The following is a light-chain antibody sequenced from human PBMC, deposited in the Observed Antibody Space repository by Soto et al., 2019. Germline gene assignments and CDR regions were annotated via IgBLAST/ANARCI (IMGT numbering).Light chain of an antibody. J-gene: IGKJ2*01. CDR3: QQSYSTPYT. Sequence: DIQMTQSPSSLSSSLLDIVTITCRASQSISSYLNWYQQKPGKAPKLLIYAASSLQSGVPSRFSGSGSGTDFTLTISSLQPEDFATYYCQQSYSTPYTFGQGTKVDIK. V-gene: IGKV1-39*01. CDR1: QSISSY. CDR2: AAS.